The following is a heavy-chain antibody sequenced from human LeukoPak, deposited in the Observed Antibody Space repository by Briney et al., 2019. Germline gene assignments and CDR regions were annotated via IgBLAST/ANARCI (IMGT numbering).Heavy chain of an antibody. D-gene: IGHD3-3*01. J-gene: IGHJ5*02. Sequence: KPSETLSLTCTVSGAPISTYYWSWLRQPPGLGLEWIGYINYTGSTSYNPSLKSRITIAVDTSKNQISLKLRSVTAADTAIYDCAGDFYFWSGLDPWGQGTLVTVSS. CDR1: GAPISTYY. CDR3: AGDFYFWSGLDP. V-gene: IGHV4-59*01. CDR2: INYTGST.